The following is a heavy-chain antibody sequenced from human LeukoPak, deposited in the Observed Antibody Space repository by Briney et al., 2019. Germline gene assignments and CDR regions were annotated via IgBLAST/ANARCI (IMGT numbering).Heavy chain of an antibody. Sequence: ASVKVSCKASGYTFTSYGISWVRQAPGQGLEWMGWISAYNGNTNYAQKLQGRVTITTDESTSTAYMELSSLRSEDTAVYYCARALIVGAHFDYWGQGTLVTVSS. D-gene: IGHD1-26*01. V-gene: IGHV1-18*01. CDR1: GYTFTSYG. CDR3: ARALIVGAHFDY. CDR2: ISAYNGNT. J-gene: IGHJ4*02.